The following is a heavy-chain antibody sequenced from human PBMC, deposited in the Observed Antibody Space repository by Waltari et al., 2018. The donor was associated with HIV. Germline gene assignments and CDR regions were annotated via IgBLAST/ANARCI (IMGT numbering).Heavy chain of an antibody. CDR3: ARVGSYYKWGYFDY. CDR1: GFSFSDFY. CDR2: ISTGVRTM. V-gene: IGHV3-11*01. Sequence: QEKVVESGGGLVKPGGSLRLSCVASGFSFSDFYMTWIRQAPGRGLEWVSYISTGVRTMYYADSVKGRFTISRDNAKNSLYLQMNSLRAEDTAVYYCARVGSYYKWGYFDYWGQGTLVTVSS. D-gene: IGHD3-10*01. J-gene: IGHJ4*02.